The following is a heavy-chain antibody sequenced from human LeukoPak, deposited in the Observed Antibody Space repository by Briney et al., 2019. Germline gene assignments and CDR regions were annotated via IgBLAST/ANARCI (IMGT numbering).Heavy chain of an antibody. J-gene: IGHJ5*02. Sequence: PSETLSLTCAVSGGSISSGGYFWGWIRQPPGKGLEWIGTIYHSGSTYYNPSLKSRVTISVDTSKNQFSLKLSSATAADTAVYYCARGYSSSWYFNWFDPWGQGTLVTVSS. CDR2: IYHSGST. V-gene: IGHV4-39*07. CDR1: GGSISSGGYF. D-gene: IGHD6-13*01. CDR3: ARGYSSSWYFNWFDP.